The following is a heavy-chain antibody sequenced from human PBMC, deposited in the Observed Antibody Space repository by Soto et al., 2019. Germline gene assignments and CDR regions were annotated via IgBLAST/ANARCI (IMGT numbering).Heavy chain of an antibody. D-gene: IGHD3-10*01. CDR2: VLSSVSA. J-gene: IGHJ4*02. V-gene: IGHV4-59*01. Sequence: QVQLQESGPRLVKPSETLTITCAVSGGSITSFYYTWIRQPPGKGLEWIGSVLSSVSAYYNPSLKIRATMSIDASKNQFSLTLTSVTAADPAFYYCAAGGSGSASYWGQGSLVTVSS. CDR3: AAGGSGSASY. CDR1: GGSITSFY.